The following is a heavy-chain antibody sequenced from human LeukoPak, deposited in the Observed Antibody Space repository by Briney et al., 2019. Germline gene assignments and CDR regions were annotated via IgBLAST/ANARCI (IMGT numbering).Heavy chain of an antibody. CDR3: ATLDQYYYDSSGYGYFDY. Sequence: GASVTVSCKASGYTFNNYGISWVRQAPGRGLEWMGWISAYNGNRNHAQKLQGRVTMTTDTSTSTAYMELSSLRSEDTAVYYCATLDQYYYDSSGYGYFDYWGQGTLVTVSS. CDR1: GYTFNNYG. J-gene: IGHJ4*02. D-gene: IGHD3-22*01. CDR2: ISAYNGNR. V-gene: IGHV1-18*01.